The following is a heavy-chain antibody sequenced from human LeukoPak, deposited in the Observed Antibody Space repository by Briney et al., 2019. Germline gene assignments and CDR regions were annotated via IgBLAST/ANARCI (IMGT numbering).Heavy chain of an antibody. V-gene: IGHV1-2*06. CDR3: ARERGSYSFDY. Sequence: ASVKVSCKASENTFTNYYMHWVRQAPGQGLEWLGLINPNGGRTAYAQNFQGRVTMTRDTSISTAYMELSRLRSDDTAVYYCARERGSYSFDYWGQGTLVTVSS. J-gene: IGHJ4*02. D-gene: IGHD1-26*01. CDR1: ENTFTNYY. CDR2: INPNGGRT.